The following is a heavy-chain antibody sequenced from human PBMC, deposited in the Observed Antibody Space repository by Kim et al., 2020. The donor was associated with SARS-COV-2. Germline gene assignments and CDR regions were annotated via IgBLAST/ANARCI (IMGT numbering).Heavy chain of an antibody. CDR1: GFTFSSYW. CDR2: INSDGSST. V-gene: IGHV3-74*01. J-gene: IGHJ4*02. D-gene: IGHD3-22*01. Sequence: GGSLRLSCAASGFTFSSYWMHWVRQAPGKGLVWVSRINSDGSSTSYADSVKGRFTISRDNAKNTLYLQMNSLRAEDTAVYYCAKGPYYYDSSGYPYTQAGFDYWGQGTLVTVSS. CDR3: AKGPYYYDSSGYPYTQAGFDY.